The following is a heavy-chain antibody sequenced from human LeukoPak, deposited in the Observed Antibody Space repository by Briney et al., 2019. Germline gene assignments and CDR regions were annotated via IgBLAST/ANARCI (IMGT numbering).Heavy chain of an antibody. J-gene: IGHJ5*02. V-gene: IGHV4-39*01. Sequence: SETLSLTCTVSGGSTSSSSYYWGWIRQPPGKGLEWIGSIYYSGSTYYNPSLKSRVTISVDTSKNQFSLKLSSVTAADTAVYYCARGGGLAVTEVFNWFDPWGQGTLVTVSS. CDR2: IYYSGST. CDR1: GGSTSSSSYY. D-gene: IGHD3-16*01. CDR3: ARGGGLAVTEVFNWFDP.